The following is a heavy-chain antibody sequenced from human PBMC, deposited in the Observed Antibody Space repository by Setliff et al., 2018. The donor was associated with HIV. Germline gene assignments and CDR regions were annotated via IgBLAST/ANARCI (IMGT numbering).Heavy chain of an antibody. V-gene: IGHV1-69*13. D-gene: IGHD3-9*01. CDR2: IIPIFNTA. CDR1: GGTFSSYS. Sequence: SVKVSCKASGGTFSSYSITWVRQAPGQGLEWMGGIIPIFNTANYAQKFQGRVTITADESTSTAYMELSSLGSEDTAVYYCAREYDVLTGYYISAFDIWGQGTMVTVSS. J-gene: IGHJ3*02. CDR3: AREYDVLTGYYISAFDI.